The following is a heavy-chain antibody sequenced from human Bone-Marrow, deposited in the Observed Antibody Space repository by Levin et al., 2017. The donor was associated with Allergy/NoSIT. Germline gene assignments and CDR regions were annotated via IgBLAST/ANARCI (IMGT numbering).Heavy chain of an antibody. CDR2: IYSCGST. V-gene: IGHV3-66*03. D-gene: IGHD3-3*01. J-gene: IGHJ6*02. CDR1: GFTVSSNY. Sequence: GESLKISCAASGFTVSSNYMSWVRQAPGKGLEWVSVIYSCGSTYYADSVKGRFTISRDNSKNTLYLQMNSLRAEDTAVYYCARVYDFWSGHTIPYGMDVWGQGTTVTVSS. CDR3: ARVYDFWSGHTIPYGMDV.